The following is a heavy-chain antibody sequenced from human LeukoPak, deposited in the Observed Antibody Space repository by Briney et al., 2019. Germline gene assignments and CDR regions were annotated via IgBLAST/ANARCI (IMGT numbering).Heavy chain of an antibody. CDR2: IYDSGST. CDR3: TTGGPLPIFPRRFLEWLSDAGAFDI. D-gene: IGHD3-3*01. Sequence: RPSETLSLTCTVSGGSIRSSYYYWGWIRQPPGKGLEWIGSIYDSGSTYYNPSLKSRVTISVDTSKNQFSLKLNSVTAADTAVYYCTTGGPLPIFPRRFLEWLSDAGAFDIWGQGTMVTVSS. J-gene: IGHJ3*02. CDR1: GGSIRSSYYY. V-gene: IGHV4-39*01.